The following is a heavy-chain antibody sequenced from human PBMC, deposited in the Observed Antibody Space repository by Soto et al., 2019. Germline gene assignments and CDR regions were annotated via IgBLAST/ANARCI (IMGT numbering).Heavy chain of an antibody. V-gene: IGHV3-21*01. D-gene: IGHD3-22*01. CDR2: ISSSSSYI. J-gene: IGHJ6*02. CDR3: ARDQKHSSGYYYWNYYGMDV. Sequence: PGGSLRLSCAASGFTFSSYSMNWVRQAPGKGLEWVSSISSSSSYIYYADSVKGRFTISRDNAKNSLYLQMNSLRAEDTAVYYCARDQKHSSGYYYWNYYGMDVWGQGTTVNVSS. CDR1: GFTFSSYS.